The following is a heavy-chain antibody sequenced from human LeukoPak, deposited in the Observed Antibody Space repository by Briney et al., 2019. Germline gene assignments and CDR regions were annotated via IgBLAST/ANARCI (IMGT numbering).Heavy chain of an antibody. CDR3: ARTLYDSSGYYFGWGPGGGSVRYYYYMDV. CDR1: GGSISSSSYY. V-gene: IGHV4-39*01. J-gene: IGHJ6*03. Sequence: SETLSLTCTVSGGSISSSSYYWGWIRQPPGKGLEWIGSIYYSGSTYYNPSLKSRVTISVDTSKNQFSLQLSSVTAADTAVYYCARTLYDSSGYYFGWGPGGGSVRYYYYMDVWGKGTTVTVSS. CDR2: IYYSGST. D-gene: IGHD3-22*01.